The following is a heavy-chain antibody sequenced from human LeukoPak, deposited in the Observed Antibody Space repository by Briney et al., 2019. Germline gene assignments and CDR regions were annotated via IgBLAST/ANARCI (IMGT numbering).Heavy chain of an antibody. CDR1: GFTFSSYA. V-gene: IGHV3-23*01. Sequence: GGSLRLSRAASGFTFSSYAMSWVRHAPGKGLEWVSAISGSGGSTYYADSVKGRFTISRDNTKNILYLQMNSLRVEDTAVYYCAAGTAADYWGLGTLVAVSS. J-gene: IGHJ4*02. D-gene: IGHD6-13*01. CDR2: ISGSGGST. CDR3: AAGTAADY.